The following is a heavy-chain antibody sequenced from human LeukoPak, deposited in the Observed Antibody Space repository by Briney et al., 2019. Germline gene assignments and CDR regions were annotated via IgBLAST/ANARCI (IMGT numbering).Heavy chain of an antibody. CDR1: GGSISSYH. CDR2: IYYSGST. V-gene: IGHV4-59*01. J-gene: IGHJ5*02. D-gene: IGHD2-2*01. CDR3: ARLSYCSSTSCYGYWFDP. Sequence: SETLSLTCTVSGGSISSYHWSWIRQPPGKGLEWIGYIYYSGSTNCNPSLKSRVTISVDTSKNQFSLKLSSVTAADTAVYYCARLSYCSSTSCYGYWFDPWGQGTLVTVSS.